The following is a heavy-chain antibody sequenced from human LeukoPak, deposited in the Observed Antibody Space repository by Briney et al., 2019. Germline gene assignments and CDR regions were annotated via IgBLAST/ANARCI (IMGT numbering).Heavy chain of an antibody. CDR3: ARDIDYGDYLFDY. D-gene: IGHD4-17*01. V-gene: IGHV1-2*02. CDR2: INPNSGGT. CDR1: GYTFTGYY. J-gene: IGHJ4*02. Sequence: ASVKVSCKASGYTFTGYYMHWVRQAPGQGLEWMGWINPNSGGTNYAQKFQGRVTMTRDTSISTAYMELSRLRSDGTAVYYCARDIDYGDYLFDYWGQGTLVTVSS.